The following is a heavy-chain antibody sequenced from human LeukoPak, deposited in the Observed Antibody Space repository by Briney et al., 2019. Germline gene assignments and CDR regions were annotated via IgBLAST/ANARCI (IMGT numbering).Heavy chain of an antibody. CDR1: GGSFSGYY. CDR2: IYYSGST. Sequence: SETLSLTCAVYGGSFSGYYWSWIRQPPGKGLEWIGYIYYSGSTNYNPSLKSRVTISVDTSKNQFSLKLSSVTAADTAVYYCARTRGDAFDIWGQGTMVTVSS. CDR3: ARTRGDAFDI. V-gene: IGHV4-59*01. J-gene: IGHJ3*02.